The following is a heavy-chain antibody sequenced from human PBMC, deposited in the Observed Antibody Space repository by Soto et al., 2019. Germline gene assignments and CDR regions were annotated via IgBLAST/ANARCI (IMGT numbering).Heavy chain of an antibody. Sequence: EVQLVESGGGLIQPGGSLRLSCAASGFNFIRNYMIWVRQAPGKGLEWVSILYSGGTTYYADSVKGRFTISRDTSENTLYLQMNSLRAEDTAVYYCARGLYDSGSVYLDFGGQGTLVTVSS. CDR2: LYSGGTT. V-gene: IGHV3-53*01. CDR3: ARGLYDSGSVYLDF. CDR1: GFNFIRNY. D-gene: IGHD3-10*01. J-gene: IGHJ4*02.